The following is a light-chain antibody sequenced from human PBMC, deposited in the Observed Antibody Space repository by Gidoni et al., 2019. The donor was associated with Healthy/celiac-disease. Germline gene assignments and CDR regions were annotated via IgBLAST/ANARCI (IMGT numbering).Light chain of an antibody. CDR1: QDISNY. CDR3: QQYDNLA. Sequence: GDRVTITCQASQDISNYLNWYQQKPGKAPKLLIYDASNLETGVPSRFSGSGSGTDFTFTISSLQPEDIATYYCQQYDNLAFGGXTKVEIK. J-gene: IGKJ4*01. CDR2: DAS. V-gene: IGKV1-33*01.